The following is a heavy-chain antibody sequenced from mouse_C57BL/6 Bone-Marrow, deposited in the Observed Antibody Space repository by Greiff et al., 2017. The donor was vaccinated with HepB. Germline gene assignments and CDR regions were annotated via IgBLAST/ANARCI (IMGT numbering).Heavy chain of an antibody. CDR2: INPNNGGT. CDR1: GYTFTDYN. CDR3: ARWGSYGSSFFDY. D-gene: IGHD1-1*01. J-gene: IGHJ2*01. Sequence: EVHLVESGPELVKPGASVKIPCKASGYTFTDYNMDWVKQSHGKSLEWIGDINPNNGGTIYNQKFKGKATLTVDKSSSTAYMELRSLTSEDTAVYYCARWGSYGSSFFDYWGQGTTLTVSS. V-gene: IGHV1-18*01.